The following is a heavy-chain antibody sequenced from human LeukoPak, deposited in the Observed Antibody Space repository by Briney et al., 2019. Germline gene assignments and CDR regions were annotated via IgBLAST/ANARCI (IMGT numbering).Heavy chain of an antibody. V-gene: IGHV1-69*01. CDR3: AREKSGFGWFDP. J-gene: IGHJ5*02. CDR1: GFTFSSYA. CDR2: IIPIFGTA. Sequence: GGSLRLSCAASGFTFSSYAISWVRQAPGQGLEWMGGIIPIFGTANYAQKFQGRVTITADESTSTAYMELSSLRSEDTAVYYCAREKSGFGWFDPWGQGTLVTVSS. D-gene: IGHD3-16*01.